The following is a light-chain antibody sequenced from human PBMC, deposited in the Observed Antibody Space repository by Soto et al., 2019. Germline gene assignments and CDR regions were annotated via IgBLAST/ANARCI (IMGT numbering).Light chain of an antibody. CDR3: SSYTSSSTLEV. CDR1: SSDVGGYDY. V-gene: IGLV2-14*03. Sequence: QSALTQPASVSGSPGQSITISCTGTSSDVGGYDYVSWYQQHPGKAPKLMIYDVSSRPSGVSNRFSGSKSGNTASLTISGLQAEGEADYYCSSYTSSSTLEVFGTGTKVTVL. CDR2: DVS. J-gene: IGLJ1*01.